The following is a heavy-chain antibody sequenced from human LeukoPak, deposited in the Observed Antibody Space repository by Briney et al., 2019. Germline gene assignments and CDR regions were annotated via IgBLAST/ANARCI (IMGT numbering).Heavy chain of an antibody. D-gene: IGHD1-26*01. Sequence: GGSLRLSCAASGFTFSSYSMNWVRQAPGKGLEWVSSISSSSSYIYYADSVKGRFTISRDNAKNSLYLQMNSLRAEDTAVYYCANSRGESYVVDYWGQGTLVTVSS. CDR1: GFTFSSYS. CDR2: ISSSSSYI. CDR3: ANSRGESYVVDY. V-gene: IGHV3-21*01. J-gene: IGHJ4*02.